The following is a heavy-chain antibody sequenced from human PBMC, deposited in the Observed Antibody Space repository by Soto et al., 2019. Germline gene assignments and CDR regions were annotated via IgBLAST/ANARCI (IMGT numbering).Heavy chain of an antibody. D-gene: IGHD3-3*01. CDR2: IKQDESEK. J-gene: IGHJ4*02. Sequence: EVQLVESGGGLVQPGGSLRLSCAASGFIFTNSWMTWVRQAPGKGLEWVANIKQDESEKYYVDSVKGRFIISRDNVKNSLFLQMNSLRAEDTAMYYCARVSYDSLSGLGYWGQGTLVTVSS. CDR1: GFIFTNSW. V-gene: IGHV3-7*05. CDR3: ARVSYDSLSGLGY.